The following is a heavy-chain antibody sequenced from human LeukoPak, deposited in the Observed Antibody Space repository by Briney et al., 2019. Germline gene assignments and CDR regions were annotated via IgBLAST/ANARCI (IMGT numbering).Heavy chain of an antibody. Sequence: SETLSLTCSVSGDSISTSSYYWGWIRQPPGKGLEWIGTIYYSGSTYYNPSLTSRVTISVDTSKNQFSLKLSSVTAADTAVYYCARDPAYYYDSSGPVDAFDIWGQGTMVTVSS. D-gene: IGHD3-22*01. CDR2: IYYSGST. CDR3: ARDPAYYYDSSGPVDAFDI. J-gene: IGHJ3*02. CDR1: GDSISTSSYY. V-gene: IGHV4-39*02.